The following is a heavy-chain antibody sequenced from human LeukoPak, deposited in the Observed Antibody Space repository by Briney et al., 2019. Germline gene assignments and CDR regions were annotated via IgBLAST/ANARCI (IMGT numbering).Heavy chain of an antibody. D-gene: IGHD2-15*01. Sequence: GASVKVSCKASGYTFTSYGIIWVRQAPGQGLEWMGWISAYNGYTKSAQNLQGRVTMTTDTSTSTAYMELRSLRSDDTAVYYCARNDSSAYDYWGQGTLVTVSS. J-gene: IGHJ4*02. CDR3: ARNDSSAYDY. CDR2: ISAYNGYT. CDR1: GYTFTSYG. V-gene: IGHV1-18*01.